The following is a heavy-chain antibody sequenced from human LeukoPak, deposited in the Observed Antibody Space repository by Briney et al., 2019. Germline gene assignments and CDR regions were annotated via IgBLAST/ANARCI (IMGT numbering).Heavy chain of an antibody. J-gene: IGHJ4*02. CDR2: IKSKTDGGTT. D-gene: IGHD2-21*02. V-gene: IGHV3-15*07. Sequence: GGSLRLSCAASGFTFSNAWMNWVRQAPGKGLEWVGRIKSKTDGGTTDYAAPVKGRFTISRDDSKNTLYLQMNSLKTEDTAVYYCTTDPVFYCGGDCYLLWGQGTLVTVSS. CDR3: TTDPVFYCGGDCYLL. CDR1: GFTFSNAW.